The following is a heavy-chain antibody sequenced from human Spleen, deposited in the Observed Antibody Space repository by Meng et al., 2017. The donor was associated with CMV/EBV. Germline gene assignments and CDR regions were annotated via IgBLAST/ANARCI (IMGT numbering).Heavy chain of an antibody. V-gene: IGHV3-11*01. Sequence: GESLKISCAASGFTFSDYYMSWIRQAPGKGLEWVSYISSSGSTIYYADSVKGRFTISRDNAKNSLYLQMNSLRAEDTAVYYCARVGDGSGSFLLFDYWGQGTLVTVSS. D-gene: IGHD3-10*01. CDR2: ISSSGSTI. CDR3: ARVGDGSGSFLLFDY. CDR1: GFTFSDYY. J-gene: IGHJ4*02.